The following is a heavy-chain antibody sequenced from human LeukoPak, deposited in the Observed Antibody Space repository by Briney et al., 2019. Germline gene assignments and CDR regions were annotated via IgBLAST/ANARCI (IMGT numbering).Heavy chain of an antibody. J-gene: IGHJ5*02. CDR3: ARGVGLVGATIDL. CDR2: ISGSGGSA. Sequence: GGSLRLSCAASGFTFSSYAMSWVRQAPGKGLEWVSAISGSGGSAYYADSVKGRITISGDNSKNTLYLQMNSLRAEDTAVYYCARGVGLVGATIDLWGQGTLVIVSS. V-gene: IGHV3-23*01. D-gene: IGHD1-26*01. CDR1: GFTFSSYA.